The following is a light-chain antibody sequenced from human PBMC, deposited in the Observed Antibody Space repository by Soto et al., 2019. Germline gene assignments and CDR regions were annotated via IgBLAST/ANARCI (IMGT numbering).Light chain of an antibody. CDR3: QQYDSFSLT. CDR2: KAS. J-gene: IGKJ4*01. Sequence: DIQMTQSPSTLSASVGDRVTITCRASQSISSWLAWYQQKPGKAPKLLIYKASSLESGVPSRFSGSGSGTAFTLTISSLQPDDFATYYCQQYDSFSLTFGGGTKVEIK. V-gene: IGKV1-5*03. CDR1: QSISSW.